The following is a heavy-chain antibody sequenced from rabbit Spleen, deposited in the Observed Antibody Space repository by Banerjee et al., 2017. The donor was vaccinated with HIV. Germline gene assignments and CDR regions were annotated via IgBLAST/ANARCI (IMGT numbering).Heavy chain of an antibody. CDR3: ARDTGTSFSTYGMDL. CDR1: GVSFSGSSY. D-gene: IGHD7-1*01. J-gene: IGHJ6*01. CDR2: SYAGSSGST. Sequence: QSLEESGGGLVKPGGTLTLTCIASGVSFSGSSYMCWVRQAPGKGLEWIACSYAGSSGSTYSAIWAKGRFTISKTSSTTVTLQMTSLTAADTATYFCARDTGTSFSTYGMDLWGQGTLVTVS. V-gene: IGHV1S40*01.